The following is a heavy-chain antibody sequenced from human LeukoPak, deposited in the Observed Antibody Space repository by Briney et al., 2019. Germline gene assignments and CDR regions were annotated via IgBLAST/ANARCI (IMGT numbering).Heavy chain of an antibody. V-gene: IGHV3-30-3*01. CDR2: ISHDGSNK. Sequence: GGALRLSCAASGFTFSTYSMHWLRQAPGKGLEWVAVISHDGSNKYYADSVRGRFTISRDNSKNTLYLQMNTLRAEDTAVYYCAGGVGDNGGKYNWFAPWGQGTLATVSS. D-gene: IGHD4-23*01. J-gene: IGHJ5*02. CDR3: AGGVGDNGGKYNWFAP. CDR1: GFTFSTYS.